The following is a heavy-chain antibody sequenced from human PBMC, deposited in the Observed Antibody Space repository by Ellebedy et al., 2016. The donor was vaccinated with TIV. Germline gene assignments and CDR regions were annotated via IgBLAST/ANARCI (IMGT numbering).Heavy chain of an antibody. Sequence: SVKVSXXASGGTFSSYAISWVRQAPGQGLEWMGGIIPIFGTANYAQKFQGRVTITADESTSTAYMELSSLRSEDTAVYYCARSGYCSSTSCYWYFDLWGRGTLVTVSS. D-gene: IGHD2-2*03. CDR3: ARSGYCSSTSCYWYFDL. CDR1: GGTFSSYA. CDR2: IIPIFGTA. J-gene: IGHJ2*01. V-gene: IGHV1-69*13.